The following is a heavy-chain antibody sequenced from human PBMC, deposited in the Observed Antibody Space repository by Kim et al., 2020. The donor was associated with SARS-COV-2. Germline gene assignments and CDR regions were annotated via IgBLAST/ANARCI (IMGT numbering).Heavy chain of an antibody. D-gene: IGHD1-1*01. Sequence: KFQGRVTITRETSGSTAYMELSSLRSEDTAVYYCARDGTTRSGGYYFDYWGQGALVTVSS. CDR3: ARDGTTRSGGYYFDY. V-gene: IGHV1-3*01. J-gene: IGHJ4*02.